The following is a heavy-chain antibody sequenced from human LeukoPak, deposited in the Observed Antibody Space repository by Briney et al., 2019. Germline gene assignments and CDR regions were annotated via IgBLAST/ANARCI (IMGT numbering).Heavy chain of an antibody. Sequence: ASVKVSCKVSGYTLTELSMHWVRQAPGKGLEWMGGFDPEDGETIYAQKFQGRVTMTEDTSTDTAYMELSSLRSEDTAVYYCVVDYYDSSGYYSYLSYWGQGTLVTVSS. D-gene: IGHD3-22*01. CDR1: GYTLTELS. CDR3: VVDYYDSSGYYSYLSY. CDR2: FDPEDGET. J-gene: IGHJ4*02. V-gene: IGHV1-24*01.